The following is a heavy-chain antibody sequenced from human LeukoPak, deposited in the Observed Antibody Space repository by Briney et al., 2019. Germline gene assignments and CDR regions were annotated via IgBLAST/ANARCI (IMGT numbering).Heavy chain of an antibody. D-gene: IGHD6-13*01. V-gene: IGHV4-38-2*02. CDR3: ARHPETANRPRTEDTSAVVPAAAAGSFDY. Sequence: SETLSLTCTVSGYSISSGYYWGWIRQPPGKGLEWIGSIYHSGSTYYNPSPKSRVTISVGTSKNQFSLKLSSVTAADTAVYYCARHPETANRPRTEDTSAVVPAAAAGSFDYWGQGTLVTVSS. J-gene: IGHJ4*02. CDR2: IYHSGST. CDR1: GYSISSGYY.